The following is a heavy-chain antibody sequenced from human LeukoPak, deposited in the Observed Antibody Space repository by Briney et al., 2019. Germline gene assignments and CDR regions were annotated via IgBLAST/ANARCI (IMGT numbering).Heavy chain of an antibody. CDR2: ISSSSSYI. V-gene: IGHV3-21*01. Sequence: PGGSLRLSCAGSGFTFSSYSMNWVRQAPGNGLERVSSISSSSSYIYYADSVKGRFTISRDNAKNSLYLQMNSLRAEDTAVYYCARAYFYGSGSYLDYWCQGTLVTVSS. J-gene: IGHJ4*02. D-gene: IGHD3-10*01. CDR1: GFTFSSYS. CDR3: ARAYFYGSGSYLDY.